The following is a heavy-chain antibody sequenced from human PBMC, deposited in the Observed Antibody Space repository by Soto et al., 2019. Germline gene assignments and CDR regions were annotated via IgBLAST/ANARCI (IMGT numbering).Heavy chain of an antibody. J-gene: IGHJ4*02. V-gene: IGHV3-23*01. Sequence: GRARRLSCAASGGTFSTYTMSWVRRAPGKGLEWVSAISGSGASPSYADSVQGRFTISRDNPKRTLYLQMNNLRAEDTAVYYCAKARCSTTNCYVPDYWGQGT. D-gene: IGHD2-2*01. CDR3: AKARCSTTNCYVPDY. CDR1: GGTFSTYT. CDR2: ISGSGASP.